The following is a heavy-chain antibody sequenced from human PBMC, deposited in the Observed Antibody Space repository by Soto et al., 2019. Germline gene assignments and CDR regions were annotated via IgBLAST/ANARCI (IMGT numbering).Heavy chain of an antibody. CDR1: GDSVSSNSAA. CDR3: ARDRRGYCSSTSCYRYYYYGIDV. CDR2: TYYRSKWYN. Sequence: SQTLSLTCAISGDSVSSNSAAWNWIRQSPSRGLEWLGRTYYRSKWYNDYAVSVKSRITINPDTPKNQFSLQLNSVTPEDTAVYYCARDRRGYCSSTSCYRYYYYGIDVCGQGTTATVSS. D-gene: IGHD2-2*01. V-gene: IGHV6-1*01. J-gene: IGHJ6*02.